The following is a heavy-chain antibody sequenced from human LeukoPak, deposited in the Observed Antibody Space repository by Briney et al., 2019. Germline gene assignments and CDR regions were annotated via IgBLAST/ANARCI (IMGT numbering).Heavy chain of an antibody. J-gene: IGHJ3*02. CDR1: GYTFTSYY. CDR3: ARDMGNCGGDCYLDGDTFDI. CDR2: INPSGGTR. V-gene: IGHV1-46*01. Sequence: GASVKVSCKASGYTFTSYYMHWVRQAPGQGLEWMGIINPSGGTRRYAQKFQGRVTMTRDMSTSTVYMELSSLRSEDTAVYYCARDMGNCGGDCYLDGDTFDIWGQGTMVTVSS. D-gene: IGHD2-21*02.